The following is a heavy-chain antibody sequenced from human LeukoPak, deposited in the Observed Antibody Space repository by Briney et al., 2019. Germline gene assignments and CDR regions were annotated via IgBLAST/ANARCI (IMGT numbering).Heavy chain of an antibody. CDR1: GFTFSSYA. J-gene: IGHJ6*02. CDR2: ISGSGGST. Sequence: GGSLRLSCAASGFTFSSYAMSWVRQAPGKGLEWVSAISGSGGSTYYADSVKGRFTISRDNSKNTLYLQMDSLRAEDTAVYYCAKYDSSGYYYYYYGMDVWGQGTTVTVSS. V-gene: IGHV3-23*01. D-gene: IGHD3-22*01. CDR3: AKYDSSGYYYYYYGMDV.